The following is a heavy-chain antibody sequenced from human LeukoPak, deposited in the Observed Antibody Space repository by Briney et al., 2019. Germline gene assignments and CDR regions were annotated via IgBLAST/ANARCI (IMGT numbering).Heavy chain of an antibody. CDR1: GGSISSGGYY. CDR2: IYHSGST. CDR3: ARSLPFGPGGFDY. V-gene: IGHV4-30-2*01. D-gene: IGHD3/OR15-3a*01. J-gene: IGHJ4*02. Sequence: PSETLSLTCTVSGGSISSGGYYWSWIRQPPGKGLEWIGYIYHSGSTYYNPSLKSRVTISVDRSKNQFSLKLSSVTAADTAVYYCARSLPFGPGGFDYWGQGTLVTVSS.